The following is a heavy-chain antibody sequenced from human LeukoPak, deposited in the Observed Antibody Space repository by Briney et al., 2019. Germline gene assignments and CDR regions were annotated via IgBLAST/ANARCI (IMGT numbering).Heavy chain of an antibody. CDR3: ARVVFGVVRDYYYYGMDV. V-gene: IGHV1-69*13. J-gene: IGHJ6*02. D-gene: IGHD3-3*01. Sequence: SVKVSCKASGGTFSSYAISWVRQAPGQGLEWMGGIIPIFGTANYAQKFQGRVTITADESTSTAYVELSSLRSEDTAVYYCARVVFGVVRDYYYYGMDVWGQGTTVTVSS. CDR1: GGTFSSYA. CDR2: IIPIFGTA.